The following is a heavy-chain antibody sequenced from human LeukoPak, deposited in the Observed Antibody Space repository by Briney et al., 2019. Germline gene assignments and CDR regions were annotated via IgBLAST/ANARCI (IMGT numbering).Heavy chain of an antibody. CDR1: GGSISSYY. V-gene: IGHV4-59*01. CDR3: ARGRQSIRTSRDVYKVYYFDY. Sequence: PSETLSLTCTVSGGSISSYYWSWIRQPPGKRLEWIGYIYYSGSTNYNPSLKSRVTISVDTSKNQFSLKLSSVTAADTAVYYCARGRQSIRTSRDVYKVYYFDYWGQGTLVTVSS. J-gene: IGHJ4*02. CDR2: IYYSGST. D-gene: IGHD5-24*01.